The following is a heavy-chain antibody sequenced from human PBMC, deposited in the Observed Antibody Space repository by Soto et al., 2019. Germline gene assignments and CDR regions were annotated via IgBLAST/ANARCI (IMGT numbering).Heavy chain of an antibody. D-gene: IGHD2-8*01. V-gene: IGHV1-69*06. Sequence: QVHLVQSGAEVKKPGSSVKVSCKAIGGTFSSYAFSWVRQAPGQGLEWMGGIMPFFGSGNYAPKFQGRVNIAADKSTSSVYLELSSLRSEDTAVYYCARDKGVYYSLFVYWGQGTLVTVSS. CDR1: GGTFSSYA. CDR3: ARDKGVYYSLFVY. CDR2: IMPFFGSG. J-gene: IGHJ4*02.